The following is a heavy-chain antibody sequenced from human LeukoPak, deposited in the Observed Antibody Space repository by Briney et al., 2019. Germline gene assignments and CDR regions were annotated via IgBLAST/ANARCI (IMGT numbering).Heavy chain of an antibody. CDR3: ATGGIGLDF. V-gene: IGHV3-15*07. Sequence: GGSLRLSCTTSGFNFNNAWMNWVRQAPGKGLEWVGRIKSRPAGGTIDYATPVKGRFTISRDDPKNTVYLQMNGLKTEDTAVYYCATGGIGLDFWGQGTLVTVSS. CDR1: GFNFNNAW. CDR2: IKSRPAGGTI. J-gene: IGHJ4*02. D-gene: IGHD3-16*01.